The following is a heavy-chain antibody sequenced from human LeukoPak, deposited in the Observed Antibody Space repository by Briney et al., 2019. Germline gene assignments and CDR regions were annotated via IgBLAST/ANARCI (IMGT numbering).Heavy chain of an antibody. V-gene: IGHV1-18*01. CDR3: ARVRVWFGELLPRFYMDV. Sequence: ASVKVSCKASGYTFSNYGVSWVRQAPGQGLEWMGWISAYNGNTNYAQKLQGRVTMTTDTSTSTAYMELRSLRSDDTAVYYCARVRVWFGELLPRFYMDVWGKGTTVTVSS. CDR2: ISAYNGNT. J-gene: IGHJ6*03. D-gene: IGHD3-10*01. CDR1: GYTFSNYG.